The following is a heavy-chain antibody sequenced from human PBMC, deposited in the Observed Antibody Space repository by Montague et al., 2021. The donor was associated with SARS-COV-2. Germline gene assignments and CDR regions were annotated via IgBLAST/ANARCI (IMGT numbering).Heavy chain of an antibody. CDR1: GGSVSSRSYY. Sequence: SETLSLTCTVSGGSVSSRSYYWGWIRQPPGKGLGWIGSIYYSGSTHYNPSLKSRVTISVDTSKNQLSLKLSSVTAADTAVYYCARRGDYGGPRFDYWGQGTLVSVSS. J-gene: IGHJ4*02. CDR3: ARRGDYGGPRFDY. CDR2: IYYSGST. V-gene: IGHV4-39*01. D-gene: IGHD4-23*01.